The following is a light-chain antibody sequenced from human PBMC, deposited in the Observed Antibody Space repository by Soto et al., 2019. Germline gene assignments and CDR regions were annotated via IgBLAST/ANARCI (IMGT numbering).Light chain of an antibody. CDR2: GAS. CDR3: QQYGTSQGA. J-gene: IGKJ4*01. Sequence: EIVLTQSPGTLSLSPGERATLSCRASQSVSNNYLAWYQQRPGQTPRLLIYGASSRGAGVPDRFSGSGSGTDFTLTISRLEPEDFAVYYCQQYGTSQGAFGGGTKVEIK. V-gene: IGKV3-20*01. CDR1: QSVSNNY.